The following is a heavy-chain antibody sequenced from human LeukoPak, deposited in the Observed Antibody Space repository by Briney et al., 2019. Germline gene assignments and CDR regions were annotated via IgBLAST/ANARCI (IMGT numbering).Heavy chain of an antibody. D-gene: IGHD6-13*01. J-gene: IGHJ4*02. CDR2: ISGSGGST. Sequence: PGGSLRLSCAASGFTFSSYAMSWVRQAPGKGLEWVSAISGSGGSTYYADSVKGRFTISRDNSTNTLYLQMNSLKAEDTAVYYCANVQQLVPENYWGQGTLVTVSS. V-gene: IGHV3-23*01. CDR1: GFTFSSYA. CDR3: ANVQQLVPENY.